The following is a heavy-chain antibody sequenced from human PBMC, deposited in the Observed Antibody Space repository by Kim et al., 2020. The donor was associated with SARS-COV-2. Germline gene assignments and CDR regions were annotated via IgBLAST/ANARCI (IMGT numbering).Heavy chain of an antibody. Sequence: ASVKVSCKASGYTFTSYAMNWVRQAPGQGLEWMGWINTNTGNPTYAQGFTGRFVFSLDTSVSTAYLQISSLKAEDTAVYYCARGGQYCSSTSCYSGITGTTTTTRYYYMDVWGKGTTVTVSS. J-gene: IGHJ6*03. CDR3: ARGGQYCSSTSCYSGITGTTTTTRYYYMDV. CDR1: GYTFTSYA. V-gene: IGHV7-4-1*02. D-gene: IGHD2-2*01. CDR2: INTNTGNP.